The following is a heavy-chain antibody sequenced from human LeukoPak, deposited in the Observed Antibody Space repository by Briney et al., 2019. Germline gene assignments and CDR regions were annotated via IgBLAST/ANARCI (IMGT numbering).Heavy chain of an antibody. CDR1: GYNFNGYY. D-gene: IGHD3-16*02. V-gene: IGHV1-2*02. CDR2: INPNRGGT. Sequence: ASVKVSCKASGYNFNGYYMHWVRQAPGQGLEWMGWINPNRGGTDYAQKFQGRVTMTRDTSISTAYMELTRLKFDDTAVYYCARTENYDYVWGTYRSDDSFDIWGQGTMVTVSS. CDR3: ARTENYDYVWGTYRSDDSFDI. J-gene: IGHJ3*02.